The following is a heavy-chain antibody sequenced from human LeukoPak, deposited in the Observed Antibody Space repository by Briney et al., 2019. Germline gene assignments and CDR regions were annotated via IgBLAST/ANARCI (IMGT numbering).Heavy chain of an antibody. J-gene: IGHJ4*02. CDR3: ARERDISTGYYPFDY. CDR1: GFTFSSCW. Sequence: GGSLRLSCAASGFTFSSCWMHWVRQAPGKGLVWVSRINSDGSSTSYADSVKGRFTISRDNAKNTLYLQMNSLRAEDTAVYYCARERDISTGYYPFDYWGQGTLVTVSS. CDR2: INSDGSST. D-gene: IGHD3-9*01. V-gene: IGHV3-74*01.